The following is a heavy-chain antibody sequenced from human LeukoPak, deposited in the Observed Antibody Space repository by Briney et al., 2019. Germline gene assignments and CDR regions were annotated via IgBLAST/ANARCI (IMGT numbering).Heavy chain of an antibody. V-gene: IGHV3-9*01. J-gene: IGHJ6*02. Sequence: SGGSLRLSCAASGFIFENYAMHWVRQAPGKGLEWVSGISWNSGRIGYADSVKGRFTISRDNSKNTLYLQMNSLRAEDTAVYYCARDQGSSSGYYYYYGMDVWGQGTTVTVSS. CDR2: ISWNSGRI. CDR3: ARDQGSSSGYYYYYGMDV. D-gene: IGHD6-6*01. CDR1: GFIFENYA.